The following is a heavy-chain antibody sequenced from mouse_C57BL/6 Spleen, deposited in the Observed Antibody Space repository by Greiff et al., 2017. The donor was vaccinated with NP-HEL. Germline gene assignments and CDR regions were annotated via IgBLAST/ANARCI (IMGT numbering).Heavy chain of an antibody. J-gene: IGHJ4*01. CDR3: TRPLGEMDYYAMDY. V-gene: IGHV1-5*01. Sequence: EVQLQQSGTVLARPGASVKMSCKTSGYTFTSYWMHWVKQRPGQGLEWIGAIYPGNSDTSYNQKFKGKAKLTAVTSASPAYMELSSLTNEDSAVYDCTRPLGEMDYYAMDYWGQGTSVTVSS. CDR1: GYTFTSYW. CDR2: IYPGNSDT. D-gene: IGHD6-1*01.